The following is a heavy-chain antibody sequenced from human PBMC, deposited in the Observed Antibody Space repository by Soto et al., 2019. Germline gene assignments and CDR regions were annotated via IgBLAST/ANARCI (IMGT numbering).Heavy chain of an antibody. CDR2: IYHRGNT. J-gene: IGHJ5*02. CDR1: GYSISSGFY. V-gene: IGHV4-38-2*02. D-gene: IGHD1-1*01. CDR3: VRDGTKTLRDWFDP. Sequence: PSETLSLTCSVSGYSISSGFYWDWIRQPPGKGLEWIGSIYHRGNTYYNPSHNGRITISLDTSKNQFSLRLTSVTAADTAVYYCVRDGTKTLRDWFDPWGQGISVTVSS.